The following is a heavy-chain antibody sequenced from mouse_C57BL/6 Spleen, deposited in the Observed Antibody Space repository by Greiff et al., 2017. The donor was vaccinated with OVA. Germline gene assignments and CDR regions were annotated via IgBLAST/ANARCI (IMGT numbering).Heavy chain of an antibody. V-gene: IGHV3-6*01. CDR2: ISYDGSN. D-gene: IGHD2-5*01. J-gene: IGHJ4*01. CDR3: ARELVTKALDY. Sequence: DVQLQESGPGLVKPSQSLSLTCSVTGYSITSGYYWNWIRQFPGNNLEWMGYISYDGSNNYNPSLKNRISITRDTSKNQFILKLNSVTTEDTATYYCARELVTKALDYWGQGTSVTVSS. CDR1: GYSITSGYY.